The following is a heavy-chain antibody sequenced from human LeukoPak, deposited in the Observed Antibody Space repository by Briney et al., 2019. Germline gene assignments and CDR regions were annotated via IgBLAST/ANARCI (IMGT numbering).Heavy chain of an antibody. D-gene: IGHD3-3*01. CDR1: GGSFSGYY. CDR3: ASSPPVSYDFWSGYYPFDY. J-gene: IGHJ4*02. CDR2: INHSGST. Sequence: SETLSLTCAVYGGSFSGYYWSWIRQPPGKGLEWIGEINHSGSTNYNPSLKSRVTISVDTSKNQFSLKLSSVTAADTAVYYCASSPPVSYDFWSGYYPFDYWGQGTLVTVSS. V-gene: IGHV4-34*01.